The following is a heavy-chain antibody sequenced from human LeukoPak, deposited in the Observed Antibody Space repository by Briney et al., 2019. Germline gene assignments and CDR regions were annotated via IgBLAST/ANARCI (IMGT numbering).Heavy chain of an antibody. Sequence: SETLSLTCTVSGGSTASSSHYWGWIRQSPGKGLEWIAIMYYSGSTYYNPPLKSRVSISMDTSRNQFSLKLTSVTAADTAIYYCARHRIQPPVLMDVWGQGTTVTVSS. CDR3: ARHRIQPPVLMDV. CDR1: GGSTASSSHY. J-gene: IGHJ6*02. V-gene: IGHV4-39*01. CDR2: MYYSGST. D-gene: IGHD5-18*01.